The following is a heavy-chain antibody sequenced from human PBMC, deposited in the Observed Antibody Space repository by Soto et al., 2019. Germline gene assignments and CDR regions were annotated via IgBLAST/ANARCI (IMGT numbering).Heavy chain of an antibody. CDR1: GGTFTYYG. CDR3: ARDLGTTIAGPPRRETYGGLDP. Sequence: QVQLVQSGAEVKRPGSSVKLSCTASGGTFTYYGISWVRQAPGQGLEWMGGIIPIIGPATYAQKFQGRLTITADQSTSTAYMELSSLGSEDTALYYCARDLGTTIAGPPRRETYGGLDPWGQGTLVTVSS. CDR2: IIPIIGPA. J-gene: IGHJ5*02. D-gene: IGHD3-22*01. V-gene: IGHV1-69*01.